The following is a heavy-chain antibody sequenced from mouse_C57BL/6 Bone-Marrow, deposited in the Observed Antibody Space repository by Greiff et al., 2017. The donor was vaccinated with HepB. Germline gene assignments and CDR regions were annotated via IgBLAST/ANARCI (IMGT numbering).Heavy chain of an antibody. Sequence: VQLQQSGPELVKPGASVKISCKASGYTFTDYYMNWVKQSHGKSLEWIGDINPNNGGTSYNQKFKGKATLTVDKSSSTAYMELRSLTSEDSAVYYCARGGTGFFAYWGQGTLVTVSA. CDR1: GYTFTDYY. CDR3: ARGGTGFFAY. V-gene: IGHV1-26*01. D-gene: IGHD4-1*01. J-gene: IGHJ3*01. CDR2: INPNNGGT.